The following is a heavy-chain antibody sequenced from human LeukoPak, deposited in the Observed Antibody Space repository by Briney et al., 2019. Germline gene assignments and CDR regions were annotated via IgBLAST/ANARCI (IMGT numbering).Heavy chain of an antibody. V-gene: IGHV4-4*07. Sequence: SETLSLTCTVSGGSINSYYWSCIRQPAGKGLEWIGRIYSSGSTNYNPSLKSRVSMSVDTSKNQFSLKLTSVTAADTALYYCARGGKASVVTMWGQGILVTVSS. CDR3: ARGGKASVVTM. CDR2: IYSSGST. D-gene: IGHD4-23*01. CDR1: GGSINSYY. J-gene: IGHJ4*02.